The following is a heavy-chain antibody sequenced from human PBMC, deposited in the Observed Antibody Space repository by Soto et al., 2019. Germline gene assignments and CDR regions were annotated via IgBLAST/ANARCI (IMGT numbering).Heavy chain of an antibody. CDR2: IYYSGST. D-gene: IGHD2-2*01. J-gene: IGHJ4*02. V-gene: IGHV4-34*01. CDR1: GGSFSGYY. CDR3: ARRYCSSTSCYFLDY. Sequence: SEPLSLTCAVYGGSFSGYYWSWIRQPPGKGLEWIGSIYYSGSTYYNPSLKSRVTISVDTSKNQFSLKLSSVTAADTAVYYCARRYCSSTSCYFLDYWGQGTLVTVSS.